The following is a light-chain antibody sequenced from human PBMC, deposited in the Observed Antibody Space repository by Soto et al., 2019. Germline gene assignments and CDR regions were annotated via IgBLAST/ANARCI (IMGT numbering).Light chain of an antibody. CDR3: ASYTTTSTVL. CDR1: SNNVGGYNY. CDR2: EVT. V-gene: IGLV2-14*03. Sequence: QSALTQPASVSGSPGQSLTISCTGTSNNVGGYNYVSWYQQHPGTVPKLIVYEVTKRPSGISNRFSGSKSGNTASLTISGLRAEDEADYYCASYTTTSTVLFGGGTKVTVL. J-gene: IGLJ3*02.